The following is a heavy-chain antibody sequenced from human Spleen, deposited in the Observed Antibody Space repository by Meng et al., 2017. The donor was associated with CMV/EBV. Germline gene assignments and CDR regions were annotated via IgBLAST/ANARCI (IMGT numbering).Heavy chain of an antibody. CDR3: ARSTSAKTDYWT. D-gene: IGHD4/OR15-4a*01. V-gene: IGHV3-74*01. CDR2: IDDQGGT. J-gene: IGHJ1*01. Sequence: SCGASGFMVNSYWMHWVRQGPGKGPVWVARIDDQGGTKYADFVEGRLTISRDDLKNTLYLQINSLRVEDTAVYYCARSTSAKTDYWTWGQGTLVTVSS. CDR1: GFMVNSYW.